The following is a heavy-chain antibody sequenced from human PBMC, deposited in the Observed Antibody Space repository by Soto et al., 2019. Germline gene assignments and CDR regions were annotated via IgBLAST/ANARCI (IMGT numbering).Heavy chain of an antibody. CDR2: IHYSGST. CDR3: GRPPRVLQQLVHYYYSRDV. V-gene: IGHV4-30-4*01. D-gene: IGHD6-13*01. Sequence: PSETLSLTCTVSGGSISSGDYYWSWIRQPPGKGLEWIGYIHYSGSTYHNPSLKSRVTISVDTSKNQFSLNLTSVTAADTAVFSCGRPPRVLQQLVHYYYSRDVGAKGTTATVSS. J-gene: IGHJ6*04. CDR1: GGSISSGDYY.